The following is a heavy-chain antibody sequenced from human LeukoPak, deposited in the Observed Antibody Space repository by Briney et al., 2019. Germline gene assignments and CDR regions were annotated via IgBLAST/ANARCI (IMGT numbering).Heavy chain of an antibody. CDR3: AKAEGRNSIYLYYFTY. V-gene: IGHV3-33*06. Sequence: PGRSLRLSCAASGFTFSSYDMHWVRQAPGKGLEWAAVIWYDGSNEYYGDSVKGRFIISRDSSKNTLYLQMNSLRAEDTAVYYCAKAEGRNSIYLYYFTYWGQGTRVTVSS. CDR1: GFTFSSYD. CDR2: IWYDGSNE. J-gene: IGHJ4*02. D-gene: IGHD2-21*01.